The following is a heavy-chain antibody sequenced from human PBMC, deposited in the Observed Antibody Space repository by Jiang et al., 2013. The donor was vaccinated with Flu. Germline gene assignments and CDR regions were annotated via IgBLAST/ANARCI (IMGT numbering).Heavy chain of an antibody. CDR2: IYYNGST. Sequence: GSGLVKPSETLSLSCTVSGGSLSTFYWSWIRQPPGKGLEWIGYIYYNGSTSGITHYNPSLESRVSISVDTSKNQFSLKMRSVTAADTAIYYCAKFPHYQFWSGPWGQGTMVTVSS. CDR3: AKFPHYQFWSGP. J-gene: IGHJ3*01. V-gene: IGHV4-59*01. CDR1: GGSLSTFY. D-gene: IGHD3-3*01.